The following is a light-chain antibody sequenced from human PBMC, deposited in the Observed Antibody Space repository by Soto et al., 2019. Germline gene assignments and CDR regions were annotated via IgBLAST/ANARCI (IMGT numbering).Light chain of an antibody. CDR2: EVT. CDR3: NSYTNASFYV. CDR1: TSDIAGYNY. J-gene: IGLJ1*01. V-gene: IGLV2-14*01. Sequence: QSVLAQPASMSGSPGQSITISCTGTTSDIAGYNYVSWYQQHPGKAPKLLIYEVTSRASGVSHRFSGSKSGNTASLTISGLQPEGVAEHYYNSYTNASFYVFGTGTKVTVL.